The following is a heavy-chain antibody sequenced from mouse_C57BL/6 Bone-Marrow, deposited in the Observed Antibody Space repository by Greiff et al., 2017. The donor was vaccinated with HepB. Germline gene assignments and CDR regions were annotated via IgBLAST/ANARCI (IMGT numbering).Heavy chain of an antibody. CDR1: GYTFTSYG. Sequence: VQLVESGAELARPGASVKLSCKASGYTFTSYGISWVKQRTGQGLEWIGEIYPRSGNTYYNEKFKGKATLTADKSSSTAYMELRSLTSEDSAVYFCARSRRVYYAMDYWGQGTSVTVSS. CDR3: ARSRRVYYAMDY. V-gene: IGHV1-81*01. J-gene: IGHJ4*01. CDR2: IYPRSGNT.